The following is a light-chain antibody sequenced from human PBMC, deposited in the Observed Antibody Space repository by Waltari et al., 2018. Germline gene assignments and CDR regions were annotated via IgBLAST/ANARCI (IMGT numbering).Light chain of an antibody. CDR2: DDS. CDR1: KIGVKS. Sequence: SSVLTQPPSVSLAPGKTARITCGGNKIGVKSVQWYQQRPGQAPVVVIYDDSARPSGIPERFSGSNSGNTATLTISGVEAGDEADYYCQVWDSSTDHVVFGGGTKLTVL. V-gene: IGLV3-21*01. CDR3: QVWDSSTDHVV. J-gene: IGLJ2*01.